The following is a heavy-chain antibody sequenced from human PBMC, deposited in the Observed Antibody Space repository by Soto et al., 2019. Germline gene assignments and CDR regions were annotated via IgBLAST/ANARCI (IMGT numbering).Heavy chain of an antibody. CDR3: ARLVYDTRLNYMYFDL. Sequence: ETLSLTCAVSGVSISSGNWWTWVRQSPQRGLEYIGEIFHDGTANYYPSFERRVAISVDTSKNQFSLKLTTVTAADTAIYFCARLVYDTRLNYMYFDLWGQGTLVTVS. J-gene: IGHJ4*02. D-gene: IGHD3-10*01. CDR2: IFHDGTA. V-gene: IGHV4-4*01. CDR1: GVSISSGNW.